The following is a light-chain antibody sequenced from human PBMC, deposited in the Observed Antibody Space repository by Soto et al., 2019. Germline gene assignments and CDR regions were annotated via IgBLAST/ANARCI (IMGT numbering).Light chain of an antibody. J-gene: IGKJ1*01. V-gene: IGKV1-5*03. CDR3: QQYNSYSQWT. CDR1: QSISSW. CDR2: KAS. Sequence: DIPVTQSPSTLSASLGERVTITCRASQSISSWLAWYQQKPGKAPKLLIYKASSLESGVPSRFSGSGSGTEFTLTISSLQPDDFATYYCQQYNSYSQWTFGQGTKVDIK.